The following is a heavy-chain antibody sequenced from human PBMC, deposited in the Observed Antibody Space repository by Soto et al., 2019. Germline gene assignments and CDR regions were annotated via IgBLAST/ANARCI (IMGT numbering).Heavy chain of an antibody. Sequence: QVQLLQSGAEVRKPGASVKVSCTASGYTLTNNAMHGVRQAPGQTFEWMGCINVAHAYTHYSQRLQGRVTITSDTYASKAYMELNSLTSEEQAVYYCARGDGSGSWRFAHWGHGTLVTVSS. D-gene: IGHD3-10*01. CDR3: ARGDGSGSWRFAH. CDR1: GYTLTNNA. CDR2: INVAHAYT. V-gene: IGHV1-3*01. J-gene: IGHJ4*01.